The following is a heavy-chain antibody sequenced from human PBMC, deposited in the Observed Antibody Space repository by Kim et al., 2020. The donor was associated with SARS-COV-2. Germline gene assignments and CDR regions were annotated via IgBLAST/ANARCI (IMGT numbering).Heavy chain of an antibody. CDR2: IIPIFGTA. V-gene: IGHV1-69*13. Sequence: SVKVSCKASGGTFSSYAISWVRQAPGQGLEWMGGIIPIFGTANYAQKFQGRVTITADESTSTAYMELSSLRSEDTAVYYCARGTRDTIGANYDYVWGSYRPSHYNWFDPWGQGTLVTVSS. CDR3: ARGTRDTIGANYDYVWGSYRPSHYNWFDP. J-gene: IGHJ5*02. CDR1: GGTFSSYA. D-gene: IGHD3-16*02.